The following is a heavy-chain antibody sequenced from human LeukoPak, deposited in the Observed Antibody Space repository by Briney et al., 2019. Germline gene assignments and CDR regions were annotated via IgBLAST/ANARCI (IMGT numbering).Heavy chain of an antibody. CDR1: GYTFTGYY. V-gene: IGHV1-2*02. Sequence: ASVKVSCKASGYTFTGYYMHWVRQAPGQGLEWMGWINPNSGGTSYAQKFQGRVTMTRDTSISTAYMELSRLRSDDTAVYYCAKVDTAMVPGYWGQGTLVTVSS. CDR3: AKVDTAMVPGY. CDR2: INPNSGGT. J-gene: IGHJ4*02. D-gene: IGHD5-18*01.